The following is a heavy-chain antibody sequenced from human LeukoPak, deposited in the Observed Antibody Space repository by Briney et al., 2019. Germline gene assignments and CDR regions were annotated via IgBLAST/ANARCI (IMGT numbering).Heavy chain of an antibody. CDR1: GFSFRSYA. CDR3: ARDCISTSCTDAFDI. Sequence: PGGSLRLSCAASGFSFRSYAMNWVRQAPGRGLEWVSVLYSGGTTYYVDSVKGRFTISRDNSKNTLYLQMNSLGAEDTAVYYCARDCISTSCTDAFDIWGQGTMVTVSS. V-gene: IGHV3-66*01. J-gene: IGHJ3*02. D-gene: IGHD2-2*01. CDR2: LYSGGTT.